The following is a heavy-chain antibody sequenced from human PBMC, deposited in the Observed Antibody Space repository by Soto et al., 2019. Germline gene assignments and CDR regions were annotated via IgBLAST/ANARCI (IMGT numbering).Heavy chain of an antibody. V-gene: IGHV1-18*01. Sequence: ASVTVSCKASGYTFTSYGISWVRQAPGQGLEWMGWISAHNGNTNYAQKLQGRVTMTTDTSTSTAYMELRSLRSDDTAVYYCARDFGGTYPTPFSRGPYGMDVWGQGTTVTVSS. CDR3: ARDFGGTYPTPFSRGPYGMDV. CDR2: ISAHNGNT. J-gene: IGHJ6*02. CDR1: GYTFTSYG. D-gene: IGHD1-26*01.